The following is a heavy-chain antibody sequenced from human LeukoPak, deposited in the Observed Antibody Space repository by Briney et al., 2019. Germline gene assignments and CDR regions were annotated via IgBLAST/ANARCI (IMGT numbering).Heavy chain of an antibody. D-gene: IGHD3-22*01. J-gene: IGHJ4*02. CDR1: GGSLSGYY. CDR2: INHSGST. V-gene: IGHV4-34*01. CDR3: ARDRGYSDC. Sequence: SETLSLTCAVYGGSLSGYYWNWIRQAPGKGLEWIGEINHSGSTNYNPSLKSRVTISVDTSKNQFSLRLSSLTAADTAVYYCARDRGYSDCWGQGTLVTVSS.